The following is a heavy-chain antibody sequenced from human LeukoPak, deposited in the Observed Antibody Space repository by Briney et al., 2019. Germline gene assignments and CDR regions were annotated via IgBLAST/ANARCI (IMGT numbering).Heavy chain of an antibody. CDR2: IYPDDSDT. V-gene: IGHV5-51*01. CDR1: GYRFTNYW. Sequence: GESLKISCKGSGYRFTNYWIGWVRQMPGKGLELMGIIYPDDSDTRYRPSFQGQGTISADKSISTAYLRWSSPKASDTAIYYCARGGFCTGTSCYLAWFDPWGQGTLVTVSS. J-gene: IGHJ5*02. D-gene: IGHD2-2*01. CDR3: ARGGFCTGTSCYLAWFDP.